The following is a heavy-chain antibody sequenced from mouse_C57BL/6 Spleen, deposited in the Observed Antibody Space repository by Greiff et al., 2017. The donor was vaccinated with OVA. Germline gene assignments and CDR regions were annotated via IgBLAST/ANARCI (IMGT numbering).Heavy chain of an antibody. V-gene: IGHV5-12*01. J-gene: IGHJ2*01. CDR3: ARGGYSNGVDY. CDR2: ISNGGGST. CDR1: GFTFSDYY. D-gene: IGHD2-5*01. Sequence: EVKLVESGGGLVQPGGSLKLSCAASGFTFSDYYMYWVRQTPEKRLEWVAYISNGGGSTYYPDTVKGRFTISRDNAKNTLYLQMSRLKSEDTAMYYCARGGYSNGVDYWGQGTTLTVSS.